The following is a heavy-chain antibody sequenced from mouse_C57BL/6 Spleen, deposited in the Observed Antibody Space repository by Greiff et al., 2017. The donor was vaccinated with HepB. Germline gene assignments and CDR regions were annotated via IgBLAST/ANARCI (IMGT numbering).Heavy chain of an antibody. J-gene: IGHJ2*01. D-gene: IGHD2-1*01. Sequence: QVQLQQPGAELVRPGSSVKLSCKASGYTFTSYWMHWVKQRPIQGLEWIGNIDPSDSETHYNQKFKDKATLTVDKSSSTAYMQLSSLTSEDSAVYYCARWAIYYGNYADYGGQGTTLTVSS. CDR2: IDPSDSET. CDR3: ARWAIYYGNYADY. CDR1: GYTFTSYW. V-gene: IGHV1-52*01.